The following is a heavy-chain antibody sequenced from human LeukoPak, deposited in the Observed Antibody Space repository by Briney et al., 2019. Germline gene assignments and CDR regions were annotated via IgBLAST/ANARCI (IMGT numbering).Heavy chain of an antibody. D-gene: IGHD3-3*01. Sequence: SETLSLTCAVSGDSISSSNYYWGWIRQAPGKGLEWIGSLYYSGSPYYNPSLKSRVTISVDTSNNQFSLKLNSVTAADTAVYYCASALTIFGVAAFDYWGQGTLVTVSS. CDR1: GDSISSSNYY. CDR2: LYYSGSP. V-gene: IGHV4-39*01. J-gene: IGHJ4*02. CDR3: ASALTIFGVAAFDY.